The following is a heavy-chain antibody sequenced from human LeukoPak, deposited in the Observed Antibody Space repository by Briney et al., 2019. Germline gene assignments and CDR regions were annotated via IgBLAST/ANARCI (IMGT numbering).Heavy chain of an antibody. CDR3: AKDMGWWDSSSWYDY. CDR1: GFTFDDYA. Sequence: PGRSLRLSCAASGFTFDDYAMHWVRQAPGKGLEWVSGISWNSGSIGYADSVKGRFTISRDNAKNSLYLQMNSLRAEDTALYYCAKDMGWWDSSSWYDYWGQGTLVTVSS. V-gene: IGHV3-9*01. CDR2: ISWNSGSI. J-gene: IGHJ4*02. D-gene: IGHD6-13*01.